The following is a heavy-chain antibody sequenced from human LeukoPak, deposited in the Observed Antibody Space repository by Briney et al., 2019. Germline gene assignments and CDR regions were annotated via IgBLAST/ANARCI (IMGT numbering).Heavy chain of an antibody. CDR2: FDPEDGKT. CDR1: GYTLTELS. CDR3: ATPMRYDSSGSLVY. D-gene: IGHD3-22*01. V-gene: IGHV1-24*01. J-gene: IGHJ4*02. Sequence: GASVKVSCKVSGYTLTELSMHWVRQAPGKGLEWMGGFDPEDGKTIYAQKFQGRVTMTEDTSTDTAYMELSSLRSEDTAVYYCATPMRYDSSGSLVYWGQGTLVTVSS.